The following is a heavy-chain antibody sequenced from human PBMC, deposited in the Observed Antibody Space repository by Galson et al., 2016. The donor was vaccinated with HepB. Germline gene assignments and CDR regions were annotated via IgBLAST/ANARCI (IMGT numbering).Heavy chain of an antibody. J-gene: IGHJ6*02. Sequence: SLRLSCAASGFTFSSYAMSWVRQAPGKGLEWVSAISGSGDNTYYADSVKGRFTISRENAKNSLYLQMNSLRDEDTAVYYCARDGGGTGGYYYYAMDVWGQGTTVTVSS. D-gene: IGHD1-14*01. CDR2: ISGSGDNT. V-gene: IGHV3-23*01. CDR1: GFTFSSYA. CDR3: ARDGGGTGGYYYYAMDV.